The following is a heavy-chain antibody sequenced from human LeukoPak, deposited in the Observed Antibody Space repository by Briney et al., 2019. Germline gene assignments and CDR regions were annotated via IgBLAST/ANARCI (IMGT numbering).Heavy chain of an antibody. V-gene: IGHV4-59*01. J-gene: IGHJ3*02. CDR2: IYYSGST. CDR3: AGGEGSYYRGAFDI. CDR1: GGSLSSYW. Sequence: SETLSLTCTVSGGSLSSYWWSWIRLPPGKGPEWIGYIYYSGSTNYNPSLKSRVTISADTSKNQFSLKLSSVTAADTAVYYCAGGEGSYYRGAFDIWGQGTMVTVSS. D-gene: IGHD1-26*01.